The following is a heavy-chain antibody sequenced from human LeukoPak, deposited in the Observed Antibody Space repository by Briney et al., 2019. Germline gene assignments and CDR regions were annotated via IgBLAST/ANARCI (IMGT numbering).Heavy chain of an antibody. Sequence: SANVSCKVSVYTLSDLSMHWVRQAAGKGLEWMGSFALEDGEKVYAQKFQARVTMTEDTSTDTAYMDVSSLRSEDTGVYYCATALAGNLGYDWGQGALLTHSS. J-gene: IGHJ4*02. D-gene: IGHD1-14*01. V-gene: IGHV1-24*01. CDR2: FALEDGEK. CDR3: ATALAGNLGYD. CDR1: VYTLSDLS.